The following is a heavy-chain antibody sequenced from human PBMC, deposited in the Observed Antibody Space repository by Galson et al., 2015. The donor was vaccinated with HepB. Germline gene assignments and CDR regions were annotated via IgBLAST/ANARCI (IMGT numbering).Heavy chain of an antibody. D-gene: IGHD2-21*02. CDR1: GFSFSSHS. CDR3: ARNPASYDCYNMDV. J-gene: IGHJ6*02. Sequence: SLRLSCAASGFSFSSHSMNWVRQAPGKGLGWVSYISAGSTTRYYAASVKGRFTISRDNARNSVSLHMSSLRDEDTAVYYCARNPASYDCYNMDVWGQGTTVTVSS. V-gene: IGHV3-48*02. CDR2: ISAGSTTR.